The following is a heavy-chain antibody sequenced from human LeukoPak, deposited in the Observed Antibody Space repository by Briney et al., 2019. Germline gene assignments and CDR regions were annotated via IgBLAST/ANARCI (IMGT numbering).Heavy chain of an antibody. V-gene: IGHV4-59*01. J-gene: IGHJ4*02. D-gene: IGHD1-26*01. CDR2: LYLSGST. CDR1: GGSINSGY. CDR3: AGGHYPLEY. Sequence: SETLSLTCSVSGGSINSGYWSWIRQPPGKGLEWIGLLYLSGSTNYNPSLKSRVTISVDTSRTQFSLKLSSMTAADTAVYYCAGGHYPLEYWGQGTLVTVSS.